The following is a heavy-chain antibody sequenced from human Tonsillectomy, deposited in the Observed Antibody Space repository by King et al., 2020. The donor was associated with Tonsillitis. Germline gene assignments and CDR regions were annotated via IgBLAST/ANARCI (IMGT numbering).Heavy chain of an antibody. CDR1: GFTFGDNA. Sequence: VQLVESGGGLVQPGRSLRLSCTASGFTFGDNAMSWVRQAPGKGREWVGFIRSKAYGGTTEYAASVKGRFTISRDDSKSIAYLQMNSLKTEYTAVYYWTARIAAPGFDYWGQGTLVTVSS. J-gene: IGHJ4*02. CDR3: TARIAAPGFDY. V-gene: IGHV3-49*04. D-gene: IGHD6-13*01. CDR2: IRSKAYGGTT.